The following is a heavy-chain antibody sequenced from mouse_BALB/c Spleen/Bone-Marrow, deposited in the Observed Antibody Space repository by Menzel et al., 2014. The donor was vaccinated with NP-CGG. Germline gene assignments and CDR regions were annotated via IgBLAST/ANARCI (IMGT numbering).Heavy chain of an antibody. J-gene: IGHJ4*01. CDR1: GFSLTSYG. D-gene: IGHD1-1*01. V-gene: IGHV2-9*02. CDR2: IWAGGST. Sequence: QVQLQQSGPGLVAPSQSLSITCTVSGFSLTSYGVHWVRQPPGKVLEWLGVIWAGGSTNYNSALMSRLSISKDNSKSQVFLKMSSLQTDDTAMYYCARGSYYEGAMDYWGQGTSVTVSS. CDR3: ARGSYYEGAMDY.